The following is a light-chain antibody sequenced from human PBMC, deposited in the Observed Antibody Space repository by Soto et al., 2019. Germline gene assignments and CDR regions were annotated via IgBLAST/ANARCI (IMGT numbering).Light chain of an antibody. J-gene: IGKJ5*01. Sequence: EIVLTQSPATLSLSPVERATLSCMASQSVSSHLAWYQQKPGQAPRLLIYDASNRATGIPARFSGSGSGTDFTLTVSSLEPEDFAVYYCQQYNKWPLITFGQGTRLEIK. CDR3: QQYNKWPLIT. V-gene: IGKV3-11*01. CDR1: QSVSSH. CDR2: DAS.